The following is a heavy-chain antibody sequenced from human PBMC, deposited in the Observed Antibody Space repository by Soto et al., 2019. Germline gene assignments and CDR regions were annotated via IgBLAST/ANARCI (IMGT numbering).Heavy chain of an antibody. CDR1: GFTFSSYA. CDR2: ISYDGSNK. CDR3: ARETYYDFWSGPYYGMDV. J-gene: IGHJ6*02. Sequence: QVQLVESGGGVVQPGRSLRLSCAASGFTFSSYAMHWVRQAPGKGLEWVAVISYDGSNKYYADSVKGRFTISRDNSKNTLYLQMNSLRAEDTAVSYCARETYYDFWSGPYYGMDVWGQGTTVTVSS. V-gene: IGHV3-30-3*01. D-gene: IGHD3-3*01.